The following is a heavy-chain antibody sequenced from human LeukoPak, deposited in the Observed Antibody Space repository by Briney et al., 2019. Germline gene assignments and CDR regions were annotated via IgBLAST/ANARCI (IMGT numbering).Heavy chain of an antibody. J-gene: IGHJ3*02. CDR2: IYYSGST. CDR1: GGSISSGGYY. Sequence: SETLSLTCTVSGGSISSGGYYWSWIRQHPGKGLEWIGYIYYSGSTYYNPSLNSRVTISVDTSKNQFSLKLSSVTAADTAVYYCANSDVFLHAFDIWGQGTMVTVSS. D-gene: IGHD2-21*01. CDR3: ANSDVFLHAFDI. V-gene: IGHV4-31*03.